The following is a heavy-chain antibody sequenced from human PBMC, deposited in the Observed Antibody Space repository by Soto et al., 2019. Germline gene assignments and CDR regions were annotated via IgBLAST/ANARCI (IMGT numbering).Heavy chain of an antibody. Sequence: GSLKLSCAASGLIFSSYSMNWGRQAPGKGLEWVSSISSSGSSIYYADSVKGRFTISRDNAKNSLFLQMNGLRAEDTAVYYCASNEYSISWSHFDPWGQGTLVNVSS. V-gene: IGHV3-21*01. D-gene: IGHD6-13*01. J-gene: IGHJ5*02. CDR3: ASNEYSISWSHFDP. CDR2: ISSSGSSI. CDR1: GLIFSSYS.